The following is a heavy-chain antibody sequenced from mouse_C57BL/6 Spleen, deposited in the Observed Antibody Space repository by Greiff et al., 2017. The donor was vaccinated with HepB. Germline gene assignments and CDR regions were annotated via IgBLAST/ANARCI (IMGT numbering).Heavy chain of an antibody. D-gene: IGHD1-3*01. Sequence: QVQLQQPGAELVRPGSSVKLSCKASGYTFTSYWMHWVKQRPIQGLEWIGNIDPSDSATHYNQKFKDKATLTVDKSSSTAYMQLSSLTSEDSAVYYCAGWLNFNAMDDWGPGTSVTVSS. J-gene: IGHJ4*01. CDR2: IDPSDSAT. V-gene: IGHV1-52*01. CDR1: GYTFTSYW. CDR3: AGWLNFNAMDD.